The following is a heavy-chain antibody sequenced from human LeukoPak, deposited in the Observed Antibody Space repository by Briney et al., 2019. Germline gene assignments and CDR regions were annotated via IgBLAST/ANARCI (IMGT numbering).Heavy chain of an antibody. CDR3: ASTNDSGDYMGY. J-gene: IGHJ4*02. CDR1: GGSISSHH. Sequence: SETLSLTCTVSGGSISSHHWSWIRQPPRKGLEWIGFIYNSGLTNYSPSLKSRVTISIDTSKNQFSLRLSSVTAADTAVYYCASTNDSGDYMGYWGQGTLVTVSS. CDR2: IYNSGLT. V-gene: IGHV4-59*11. D-gene: IGHD4-17*01.